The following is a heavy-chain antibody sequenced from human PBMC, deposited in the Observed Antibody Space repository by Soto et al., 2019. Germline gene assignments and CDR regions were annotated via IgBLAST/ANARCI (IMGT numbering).Heavy chain of an antibody. Sequence: ASVKVSCKASGYTFTGYYMHWVRQAPGQGLEWMGWINPNSGGTNYAQKFQGWVTMTRDTSISTAYMELSRLRSDDAAVYYCARASPIGDWNFDYWGQGTLVTVSS. CDR1: GYTFTGYY. D-gene: IGHD2-21*02. CDR2: INPNSGGT. V-gene: IGHV1-2*04. CDR3: ARASPIGDWNFDY. J-gene: IGHJ4*02.